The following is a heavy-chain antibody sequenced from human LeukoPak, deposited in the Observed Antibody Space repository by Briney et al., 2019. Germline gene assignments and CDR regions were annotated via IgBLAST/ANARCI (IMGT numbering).Heavy chain of an antibody. J-gene: IGHJ4*02. Sequence: SETLSLTCTVSGGSISSSSYYWGWIRQPPGKGLEWIGSIYYSGSTYYNPSLKSRVTISVDTSKNQFSLKLSSVTAADTAAYYCARDDYGDNAFDYWGQGTLVTVSS. CDR3: ARDDYGDNAFDY. CDR1: GGSISSSSYY. CDR2: IYYSGST. D-gene: IGHD4-17*01. V-gene: IGHV4-39*07.